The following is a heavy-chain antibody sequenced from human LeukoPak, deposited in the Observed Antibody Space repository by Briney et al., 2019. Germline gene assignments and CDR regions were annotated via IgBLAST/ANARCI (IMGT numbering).Heavy chain of an antibody. J-gene: IGHJ6*03. CDR3: ARVTRGSSSWYYYYYIDV. V-gene: IGHV1-18*01. Sequence: ASVKVSCKASGYTFTSYGISWVRQAPGQGLEWMGWISAYNGNTNYAQKLQGRVTMTTDTSTSTAYMELRSLRSDDTAVYYCARVTRGSSSWYYYYYIDVWGKGTTVTISS. D-gene: IGHD6-13*01. CDR1: GYTFTSYG. CDR2: ISAYNGNT.